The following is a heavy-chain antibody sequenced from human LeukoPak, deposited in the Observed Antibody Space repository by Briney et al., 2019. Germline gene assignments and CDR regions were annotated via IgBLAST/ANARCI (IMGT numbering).Heavy chain of an antibody. CDR1: GFTFSDYY. Sequence: GGSLRLSCEASGFTFSDYYMSWICQAPGKGLEWVSSISDSSSNYIYYADSVRGRFTLSRDNAKKTLYLQMHSMRAEDTAVYYCARDRTNLLAGYYFYWGQGTLVTVSS. CDR3: ARDRTNLLAGYYFY. V-gene: IGHV3-11*05. J-gene: IGHJ4*02. CDR2: ISDSSSNYI. D-gene: IGHD3-9*01.